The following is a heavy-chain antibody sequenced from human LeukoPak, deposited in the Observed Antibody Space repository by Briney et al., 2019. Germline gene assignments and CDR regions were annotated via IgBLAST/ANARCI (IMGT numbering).Heavy chain of an antibody. CDR1: GASISGGGYY. Sequence: PSETLSLTCTVSGASISGGGYYWGWIRQSPGKGLEWIGNIYPGSGSTYYNPSLRSRVAISIDTSKNQFSLKVTSVTAPDTAVYYCASSPSGVWLEKGFDPWGQGTLVTVSS. CDR3: ASSPSGVWLEKGFDP. CDR2: IYPGSGST. V-gene: IGHV4-39*01. D-gene: IGHD2-15*01. J-gene: IGHJ5*02.